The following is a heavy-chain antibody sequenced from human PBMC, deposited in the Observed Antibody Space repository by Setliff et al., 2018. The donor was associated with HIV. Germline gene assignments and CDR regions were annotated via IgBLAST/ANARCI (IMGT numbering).Heavy chain of an antibody. CDR2: ISRISTYI. CDR3: ASPQPQGANQLLWSFDS. D-gene: IGHD2-2*01. Sequence: GGSLRLSCAASGFTFSNYNMNWVRQAPGKGLEWVSSISRISTYIYYADSVKGRFTISRDNAKNSLYLHMNSLRAEDTAVYYCASPQPQGANQLLWSFDSWGQGALVTVSS. V-gene: IGHV3-21*04. J-gene: IGHJ4*02. CDR1: GFTFSNYN.